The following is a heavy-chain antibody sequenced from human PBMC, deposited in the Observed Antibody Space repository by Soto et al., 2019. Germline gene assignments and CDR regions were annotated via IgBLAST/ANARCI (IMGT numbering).Heavy chain of an antibody. CDR2: IWFDGSDK. J-gene: IGHJ3*02. V-gene: IGHV3-33*01. Sequence: GSLRLSCAASGFTFSSYGMHWVRQAPGKGLEWVALIWFDGSDKYYTESVKGRFTISRDNSKSTLYLQMNSLRAEDTAVYYCARLYCSASSCYSVGAFDIRGQGTMVTVSS. D-gene: IGHD2-15*01. CDR1: GFTFSSYG. CDR3: ARLYCSASSCYSVGAFDI.